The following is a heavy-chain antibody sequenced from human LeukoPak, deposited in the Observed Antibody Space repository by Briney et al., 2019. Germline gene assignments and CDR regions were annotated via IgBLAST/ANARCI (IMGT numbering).Heavy chain of an antibody. CDR1: GGSISSYY. J-gene: IGHJ5*01. D-gene: IGHD3-22*01. Sequence: PSETLSLTCTVSGGSISSYYWDWIRQPPGKGLEWIAYMYYSGSSTNYNPSLKSRVTISVDTSKNQFSLRLSSVTAADTAIYYCARTYYDSREWFDSWGQGALVTVSS. V-gene: IGHV4-59*08. CDR2: MYYSGSST. CDR3: ARTYYDSREWFDS.